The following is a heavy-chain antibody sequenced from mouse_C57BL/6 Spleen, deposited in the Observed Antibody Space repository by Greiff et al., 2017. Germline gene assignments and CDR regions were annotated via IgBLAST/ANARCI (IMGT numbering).Heavy chain of an antibody. D-gene: IGHD1-1*01. CDR3: ATRRVVAGDD. V-gene: IGHV1-50*01. Sequence: QVQLQQPGAELVKPGASVKLSCKASGYTFTSYWMQWVKQRPGQGLEWIGEIDPSDSYTNYNQKFKGKATLTVDTSSSTAYMQLSSLTSEDSAVYYCATRRVVAGDDWGQGTTLTVSS. J-gene: IGHJ2*01. CDR2: IDPSDSYT. CDR1: GYTFTSYW.